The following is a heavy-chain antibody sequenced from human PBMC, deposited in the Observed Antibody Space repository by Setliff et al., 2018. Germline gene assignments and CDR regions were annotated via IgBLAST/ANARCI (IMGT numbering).Heavy chain of an antibody. CDR2: IYHSGST. CDR3: ASIPSSGWYYYYGMDV. J-gene: IGHJ6*02. CDR1: GYSISSGYY. Sequence: SETLSLTCTVSGYSISSGYYWGWIRQPPGKGLEWIGSIYHSGSTYYNPSLKSRVTISVDTSKNQFSLKLSSVTAADTAVYYCASIPSSGWYYYYGMDVWGQGTTVTVSS. V-gene: IGHV4-38-2*02. D-gene: IGHD6-19*01.